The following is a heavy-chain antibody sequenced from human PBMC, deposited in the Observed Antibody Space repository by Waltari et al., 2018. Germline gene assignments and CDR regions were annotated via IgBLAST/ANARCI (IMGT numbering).Heavy chain of an antibody. J-gene: IGHJ6*03. Sequence: QVQLQESGPGLVKPSETLSLTCTVSGYSISSGYYWGWIRQPPGKGLEWIGSIYHSGSTYSNPSLNSRVTISVDTSKNQFSLKLSSVTAADTAVYYCARALEWLSTYYYYYYMDVWGKGTTVTVSS. CDR3: ARALEWLSTYYYYYYMDV. V-gene: IGHV4-38-2*02. CDR2: IYHSGST. CDR1: GYSISSGYY. D-gene: IGHD3-3*01.